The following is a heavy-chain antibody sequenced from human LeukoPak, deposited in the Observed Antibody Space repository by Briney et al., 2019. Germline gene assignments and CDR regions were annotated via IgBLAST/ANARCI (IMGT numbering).Heavy chain of an antibody. CDR2: IKEDGSEK. CDR1: GFTFSNYW. D-gene: IGHD3-22*01. Sequence: GGSVRLSCAASGFTFSNYWMSWVRQAPGKGLEWVANIKEDGSEKYYVDSVKGRFTISRDNAKNSLSLQVNSLSAEDTAVYYCARSRSGYYEDYWGQGTLVTVSS. CDR3: ARSRSGYYEDY. J-gene: IGHJ4*02. V-gene: IGHV3-7*01.